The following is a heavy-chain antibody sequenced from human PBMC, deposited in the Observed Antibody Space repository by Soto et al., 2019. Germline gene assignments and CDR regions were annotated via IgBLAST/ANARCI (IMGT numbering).Heavy chain of an antibody. V-gene: IGHV1-18*01. CDR2: ISAYNGNT. CDR1: GYTFTSYG. Sequence: QVQLVQSGAEVKKPGASVKVSCKASGYTFTSYGISWVRQAPGQGLEWMGWISAYNGNTNYAQKLQGRVTMTTDTPMXTAYMELRSRRSDDTAVYYCARRGDSSGYYYPVDYWGQGTLVTVSS. J-gene: IGHJ4*02. CDR3: ARRGDSSGYYYPVDY. D-gene: IGHD3-22*01.